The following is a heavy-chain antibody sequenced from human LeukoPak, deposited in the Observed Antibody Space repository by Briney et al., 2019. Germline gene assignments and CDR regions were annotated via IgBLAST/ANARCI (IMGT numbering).Heavy chain of an antibody. Sequence: PGGSLRLSCAASGFTFSSYAMHWVRQAPGKGLEWVAVVSYDGSNKYYADSVKGRFTISRDNSKNTLYLQMNSLRAEDTAVYYCASITGTPMRPLDYWGQGTLVTVSS. CDR3: ASITGTPMRPLDY. V-gene: IGHV3-30*04. D-gene: IGHD1-7*01. CDR1: GFTFSSYA. CDR2: VSYDGSNK. J-gene: IGHJ4*02.